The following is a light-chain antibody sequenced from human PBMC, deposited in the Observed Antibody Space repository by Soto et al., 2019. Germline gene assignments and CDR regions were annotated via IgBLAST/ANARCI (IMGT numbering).Light chain of an antibody. Sequence: CSGSRSVSSYLAWYQQKPGQAPRPLIYGASTRATGIPARFSGSGSGTEFTLTINSLQSEDFAVYYCQQYNNWPLTFGQGARLAIK. CDR2: GAS. V-gene: IGKV3-15*01. J-gene: IGKJ5*01. CDR3: QQYNNWPLT. CDR1: RSVSSY.